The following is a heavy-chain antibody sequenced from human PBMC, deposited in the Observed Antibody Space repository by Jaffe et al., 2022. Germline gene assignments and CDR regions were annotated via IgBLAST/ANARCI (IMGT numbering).Heavy chain of an antibody. V-gene: IGHV1-2*06. D-gene: IGHD3-3*01. CDR3: ARVWGPDDFWSGYFY. CDR2: INPNSGGT. Sequence: QVQLVQSGAEVKKPGASVKVSCKASGYTFTGYYMHWVRQAPGQGLEWMGRINPNSGGTNYAQKFQGRVTMTRDTSISTAYMELSRLRSDDTAVYYCARVWGPDDFWSGYFYWGQGTLVTVSS. J-gene: IGHJ4*02. CDR1: GYTFTGYY.